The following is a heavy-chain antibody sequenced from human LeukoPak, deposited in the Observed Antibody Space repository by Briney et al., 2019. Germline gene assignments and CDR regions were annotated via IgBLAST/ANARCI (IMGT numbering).Heavy chain of an antibody. J-gene: IGHJ4*02. CDR3: ARVGGIKLTDYFFDS. D-gene: IGHD3-16*01. Sequence: PGGSLRLSCAASGFTFSTFAMYWVRQAPGKRLDYVSSISSNGGSTYYANSVKGRFTISRDNSKNTLYPQMGSLRAEDMAVYYCARVGGIKLTDYFFDSWGQGTLVIVSS. CDR1: GFTFSTFA. CDR2: ISSNGGST. V-gene: IGHV3-64*01.